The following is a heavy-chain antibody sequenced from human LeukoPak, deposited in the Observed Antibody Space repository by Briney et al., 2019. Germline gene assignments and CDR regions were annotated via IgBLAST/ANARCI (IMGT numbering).Heavy chain of an antibody. CDR2: ISGSGGST. D-gene: IGHD5-18*01. CDR1: GLTFINYW. V-gene: IGHV3-23*01. J-gene: IGHJ6*03. Sequence: GGSLRLSCAGSGLTFINYWMTWVRQVPGKGLEWVSAISGSGGSTYYADSVKGRFTISRDNSKNTLYLQMNSLRAEDTAVYYCAKGTVDTAMVYYYYYMDVWGKGTTVTVSS. CDR3: AKGTVDTAMVYYYYYMDV.